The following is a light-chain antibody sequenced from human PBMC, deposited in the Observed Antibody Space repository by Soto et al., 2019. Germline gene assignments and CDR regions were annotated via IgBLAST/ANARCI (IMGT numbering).Light chain of an antibody. CDR3: SSYTSSRVYV. Sequence: QSALTQPASVSGSPGQSITISCTGTSSDFGGYNYVSWYQQHPGIAPELIIYDVSNRPSGFSNRFSCSNSSNTASLTISGLQAEDEADYYCSSYTSSRVYVFGTGTKLTVL. J-gene: IGLJ1*01. CDR2: DVS. CDR1: SSDFGGYNY. V-gene: IGLV2-14*01.